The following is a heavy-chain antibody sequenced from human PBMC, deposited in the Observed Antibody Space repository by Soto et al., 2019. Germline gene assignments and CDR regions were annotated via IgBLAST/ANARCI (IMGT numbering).Heavy chain of an antibody. V-gene: IGHV3-23*01. J-gene: IGHJ4*02. D-gene: IGHD3-16*02. Sequence: GGSLRLSCVASGFSFDKYAMAWVRQAPGKGLEWVSHVAAGGGHTYYVESVKGRFTISRDNSKNTLFLQIDTLRADDTAIYFCARRTSFLGAFDYWGQGVLVTVSS. CDR1: GFSFDKYA. CDR2: VAAGGGHT. CDR3: ARRTSFLGAFDY.